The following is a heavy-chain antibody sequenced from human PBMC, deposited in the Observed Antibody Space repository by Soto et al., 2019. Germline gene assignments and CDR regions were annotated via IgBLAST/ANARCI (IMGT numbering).Heavy chain of an antibody. CDR3: ARDDYGDYVGWCDP. CDR1: GGSISRSSYY. CDR2: IYYSGST. J-gene: IGHJ5*02. Sequence: QLHLQESGPGLVKPSETLPLTCTVSGGSISRSSYYWGWIRQPPGKGLEWIGSIYYSGSTYYNPTLKSRATISVDTSKIQVCVTLSSVTAADTAVYYWARDDYGDYVGWCDPWGQGTLVTVSS. V-gene: IGHV4-39*01. D-gene: IGHD4-17*01.